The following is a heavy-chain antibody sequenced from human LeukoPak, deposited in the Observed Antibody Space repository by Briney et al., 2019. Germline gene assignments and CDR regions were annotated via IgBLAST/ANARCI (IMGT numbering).Heavy chain of an antibody. D-gene: IGHD4-11*01. CDR1: GYTFTDYY. CDR2: INPNTGDT. CDR3: ARADYTYENYYYYYYYMDV. Sequence: GASVKVSCKSSGYTFTDYYLHWVRQAPGQGLEWMGWINPNTGDTNHAQKFQGRVTMTRDTSISTAYMELRSLTSDDTALYYCARADYTYENYYYYYYYMDVWGKGTTVTVSS. V-gene: IGHV1-2*02. J-gene: IGHJ6*03.